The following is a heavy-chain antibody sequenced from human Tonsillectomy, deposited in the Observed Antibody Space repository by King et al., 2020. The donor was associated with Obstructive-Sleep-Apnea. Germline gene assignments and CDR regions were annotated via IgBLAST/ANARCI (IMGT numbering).Heavy chain of an antibody. J-gene: IGHJ2*01. V-gene: IGHV3-64D*09. CDR1: GFTFSSYA. Sequence: VQLVESGGGLVQPGGSLRLSCSASGFTFSSYAMRWVRQAPGKGLEYVSAISSNGGSTYYADSVKGRFTISRDNSKNTLYLQMSRLRAEDTAVYYCVKDVADWYFDLWGRGTLVTVSS. D-gene: IGHD2-15*01. CDR3: VKDVADWYFDL. CDR2: ISSNGGST.